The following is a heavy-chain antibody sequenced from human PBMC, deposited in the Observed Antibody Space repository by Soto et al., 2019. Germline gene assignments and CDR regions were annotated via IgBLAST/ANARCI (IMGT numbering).Heavy chain of an antibody. CDR1: GFTFSSYA. CDR2: ISYDGSNK. CDR3: AREQQLGHYYFDY. V-gene: IGHV3-30-3*01. J-gene: IGHJ4*02. D-gene: IGHD6-13*01. Sequence: QVQLVESGGGVVQPGRSLRLSCAASGFTFSSYAMHWVRQAPGKGLEWVAVISYDGSNKYYADSVKGRFTISRDNSKNTLYLQMNSLRAEDTAVYYCAREQQLGHYYFDYWGQGTLVTVSS.